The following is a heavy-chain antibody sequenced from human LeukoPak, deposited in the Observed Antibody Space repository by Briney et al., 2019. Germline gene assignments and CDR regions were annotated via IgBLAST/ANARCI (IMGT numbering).Heavy chain of an antibody. CDR1: GGTFSSYA. Sequence: SVKISCKASGGTFSSYAISWVRQAPGQGLEWMGGIIPIFGTANYAQKFQGRVTITADESTSTAYMELSSLRSEDTAVYYCARDECRSSTSCYNYYWGQGTLVTVSS. V-gene: IGHV1-69*13. J-gene: IGHJ4*02. CDR3: ARDECRSSTSCYNYY. D-gene: IGHD2-2*02. CDR2: IIPIFGTA.